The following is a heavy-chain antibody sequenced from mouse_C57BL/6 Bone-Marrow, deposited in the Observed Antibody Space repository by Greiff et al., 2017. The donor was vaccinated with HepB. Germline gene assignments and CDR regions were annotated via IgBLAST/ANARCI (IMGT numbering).Heavy chain of an antibody. Sequence: QVQLKESGPELVKPGASVKISCKASGYAFSSSWMNWVKQRPGKGLEWIGRIYPGDGDTNYNGKFKGKATLTADKSSSTAYMQLSSLTSEDSAVYFCARRGTTVNVWGTGTTVTVSS. D-gene: IGHD1-1*01. CDR1: GYAFSSSW. J-gene: IGHJ1*03. V-gene: IGHV1-82*01. CDR2: IYPGDGDT. CDR3: ARRGTTVNV.